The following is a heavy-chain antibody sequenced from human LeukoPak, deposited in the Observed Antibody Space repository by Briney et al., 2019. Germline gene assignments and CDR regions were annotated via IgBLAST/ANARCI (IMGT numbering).Heavy chain of an antibody. V-gene: IGHV3-74*01. CDR2: IHGDGRTT. CDR3: ARDGVGGSYYY. CDR1: GFTFSSYW. J-gene: IGHJ4*02. Sequence: GGSLRLSCAASGFTFSSYWIHWVRQVPGKGLVWVSRIHGDGRTTTYADSVKGRFTISRDNAKNTLYLQMNSLRAEDTAVYYCARDGVGGSYYYWGQGTLVTVSS. D-gene: IGHD1-26*01.